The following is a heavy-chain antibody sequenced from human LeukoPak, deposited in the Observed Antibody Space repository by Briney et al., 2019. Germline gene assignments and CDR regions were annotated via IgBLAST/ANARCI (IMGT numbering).Heavy chain of an antibody. V-gene: IGHV4-31*03. Sequence: SETLSLTCTVSGGSISSGGYYWSWIRQHPGKGLEWIGCIYYSGSTYYNPSLKSRVTISVDTSKNQFSLKLSSVTAADTAVYYCARGSGYYSYYFDYWGQGTLVTVSS. D-gene: IGHD3-22*01. CDR1: GGSISSGGYY. CDR3: ARGSGYYSYYFDY. J-gene: IGHJ4*02. CDR2: IYYSGST.